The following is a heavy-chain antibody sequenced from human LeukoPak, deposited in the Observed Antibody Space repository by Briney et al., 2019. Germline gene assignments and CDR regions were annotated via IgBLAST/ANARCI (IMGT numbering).Heavy chain of an antibody. Sequence: SGTLSLTCTVSGGSISSGDYYWSWIRQPPGKGLEWIGYIYYSGSTYYNPSLKSRVTISVDTSKNQFSLKLSSVTAADTAVYYCARAPGIPAESYYYYMDVWGKGTTVTVSS. J-gene: IGHJ6*03. CDR3: ARAPGIPAESYYYYMDV. D-gene: IGHD2-2*01. V-gene: IGHV4-30-4*08. CDR1: GGSISSGDYY. CDR2: IYYSGST.